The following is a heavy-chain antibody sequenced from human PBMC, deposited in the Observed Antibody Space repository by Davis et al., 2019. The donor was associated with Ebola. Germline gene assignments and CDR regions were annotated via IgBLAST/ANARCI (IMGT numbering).Heavy chain of an antibody. J-gene: IGHJ6*04. CDR3: ARWSSGWSPYYYYGMDV. CDR1: GGSFSGYY. Sequence: MPSETLSLTCAVYGGSFSGYYWSWIRQPPGKGLEWIGEINHSGSTNYNPFLKSRVTISVDTSKNQFSLKLSSVTAADTAVYYCARWSSGWSPYYYYGMDVWGKGTTVTVSS. D-gene: IGHD6-19*01. CDR2: INHSGST. V-gene: IGHV4-34*01.